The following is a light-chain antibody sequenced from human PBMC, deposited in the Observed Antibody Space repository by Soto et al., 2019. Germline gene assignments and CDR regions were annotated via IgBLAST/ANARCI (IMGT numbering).Light chain of an antibody. CDR2: DAS. CDR1: QSISSW. CDR3: QQYNSYPYT. V-gene: IGKV1-5*01. J-gene: IGKJ2*01. Sequence: DIQMTQSPSTLSASVGDRVTITCRASQSISSWLAWYQQKPGKAHKLLIYDASSLESGVPSRFSGSGSGPEFTLTISSLQPDDFATYYCQQYNSYPYTFGQGTKLEIK.